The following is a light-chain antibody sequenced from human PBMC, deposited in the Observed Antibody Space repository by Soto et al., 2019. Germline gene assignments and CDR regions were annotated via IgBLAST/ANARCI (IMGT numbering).Light chain of an antibody. J-gene: IGKJ5*01. V-gene: IGKV1-39*01. Sequence: DIQMTQSPSSLSASVGDRVTITRRASQSISSYLNWYQQKPGKAPKLLVYAASSLQSGIPSRFSGRECGTDFTITVNSLQPEDYATYYCHQSYSTPATTFGQGTRLEIK. CDR2: AAS. CDR1: QSISSY. CDR3: HQSYSTPATT.